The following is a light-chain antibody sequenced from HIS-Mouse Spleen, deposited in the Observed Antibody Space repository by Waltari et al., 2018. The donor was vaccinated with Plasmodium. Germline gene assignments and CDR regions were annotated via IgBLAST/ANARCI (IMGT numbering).Light chain of an antibody. CDR1: QGISKD. Sequence: AIQMTQSPSSLSASVGDRVTITCRASQGISKDLGWYQQKPGKAPKLLISAASSLQSGVPSRFSGSGSGTDFTLTISSLQPEDFATYYCLQDYNYPYTFGQGTKLEIK. J-gene: IGKJ2*01. CDR3: LQDYNYPYT. CDR2: AAS. V-gene: IGKV1-6*01.